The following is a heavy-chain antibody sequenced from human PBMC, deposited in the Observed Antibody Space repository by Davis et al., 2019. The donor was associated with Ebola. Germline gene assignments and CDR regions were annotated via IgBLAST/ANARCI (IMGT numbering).Heavy chain of an antibody. D-gene: IGHD1-1*01. V-gene: IGHV1-18*01. CDR3: ARAQFPTTSDH. Sequence: VSVKVSCKASGYTFTNYAINWVRQAPGQGLEWMGWINPHNGNTNYAQNVQGRVIMTSDTATTTAYMEVGSLRSDDTAVYYCARAQFPTTSDHWGQGTLVTVSS. CDR1: GYTFTNYA. CDR2: INPHNGNT. J-gene: IGHJ4*02.